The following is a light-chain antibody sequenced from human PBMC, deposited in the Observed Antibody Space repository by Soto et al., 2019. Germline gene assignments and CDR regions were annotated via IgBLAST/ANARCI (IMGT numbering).Light chain of an antibody. V-gene: IGKV3-11*01. J-gene: IGKJ2*01. CDR2: DAS. Sequence: EIVLTQSPATLSLSPGERATLSCRASQSVSSYLAWYQQKPGQAPRLLIYDASNRATGIPARFSGSGSGTDFTLTISSLESEDFAVYYCQQRSNWPPRNTFGQGTKLEIK. CDR1: QSVSSY. CDR3: QQRSNWPPRNT.